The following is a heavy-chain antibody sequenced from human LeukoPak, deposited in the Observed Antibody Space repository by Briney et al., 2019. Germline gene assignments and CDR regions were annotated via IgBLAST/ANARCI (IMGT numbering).Heavy chain of an antibody. Sequence: ASVKVSCKASGYTFTGYYMHWVRQAPGQGLEWMGWINPNSGGTNYARKFQGRVTMTRDTSISTAYMELSSLRSEDTAVYYCARDHQGSGRYYAGVGMDVWGQGTTVTVSS. CDR2: INPNSGGT. CDR1: GYTFTGYY. J-gene: IGHJ6*02. D-gene: IGHD6-19*01. V-gene: IGHV1-2*02. CDR3: ARDHQGSGRYYAGVGMDV.